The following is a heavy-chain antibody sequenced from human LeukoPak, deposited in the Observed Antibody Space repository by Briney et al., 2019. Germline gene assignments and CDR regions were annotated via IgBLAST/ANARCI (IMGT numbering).Heavy chain of an antibody. V-gene: IGHV4-39*01. CDR3: GSDWFYCSIAGCYYDS. D-gene: IGHD2-2*01. J-gene: IGHJ4*02. CDR2: ISYSGNT. CDR1: GGSISSSSDY. Sequence: SETLSLTCTVSGGSISSSSDYWGWIRQPPGKGLEWIGTISYSGNTDYSPSLKSRVTISVDTSKKQFSLKLNSVTAADADVYHCGSDWFYCSIAGCYYDSWGQGALVTVSS.